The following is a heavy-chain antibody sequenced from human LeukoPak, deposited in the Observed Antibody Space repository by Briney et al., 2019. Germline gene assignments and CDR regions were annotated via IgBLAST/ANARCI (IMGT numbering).Heavy chain of an antibody. V-gene: IGHV3-23*01. CDR2: ISGSGGST. CDR1: GFTFSSYA. J-gene: IGHJ4*02. Sequence: GGSLRLSCAASGFTFSSYAVSWVRQAPGKGLEWVSTISGSGGSTYYADSVKGRFTISRDNSKNTLYLQMNSRRAEDTAVYYCAKRGGSSPYFFDYWGQGTLVTVSS. D-gene: IGHD5-12*01. CDR3: AKRGGSSPYFFDY.